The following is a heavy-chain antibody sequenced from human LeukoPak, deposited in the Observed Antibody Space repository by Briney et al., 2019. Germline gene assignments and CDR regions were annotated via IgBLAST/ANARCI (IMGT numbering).Heavy chain of an antibody. CDR2: MRSDGSYP. D-gene: IGHD3-10*01. Sequence: GGSLRLSCAASGFTFSSYWMHWVRQAPGKGLVWVSRMRSDGSYPSYADSVKGRFTISRDNAKTILYPQMNSLRAEDTAIYYCAREYMVQGQPTQTDAFDIWGQGTMVTVSS. J-gene: IGHJ3*02. V-gene: IGHV3-74*01. CDR3: AREYMVQGQPTQTDAFDI. CDR1: GFTFSSYW.